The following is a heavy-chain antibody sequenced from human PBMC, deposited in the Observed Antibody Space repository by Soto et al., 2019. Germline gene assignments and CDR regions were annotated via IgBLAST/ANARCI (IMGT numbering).Heavy chain of an antibody. D-gene: IGHD3-22*01. Sequence: QVQLVQSGAEVKKPGSSVKVSCKASGGTFSSYAISWVRQAPGQGLEWMGGIIPIFGTANYAQKFQGRVTITADESTSTAYRELSSLRSEDTAVYYCASLGVVEDHYYYGMDVWGQGTTVTVSS. V-gene: IGHV1-69*01. CDR3: ASLGVVEDHYYYGMDV. CDR1: GGTFSSYA. J-gene: IGHJ6*02. CDR2: IIPIFGTA.